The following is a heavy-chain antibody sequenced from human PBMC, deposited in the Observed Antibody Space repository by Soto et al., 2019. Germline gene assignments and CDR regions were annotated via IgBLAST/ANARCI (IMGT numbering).Heavy chain of an antibody. D-gene: IGHD3-22*01. CDR3: ARLTLAHDSSGYHIFDY. CDR1: GYTFTSYY. CDR2: INPSGGST. Sequence: PSVKVSFKASGYTFTSYYMHWVRQAPGQGLEWMGIINPSGGSTSYAQKFQGRVTMTRDTSTSTVYMELSSLRSEDTAMYYCARLTLAHDSSGYHIFDYWGLGTLVTVSS. J-gene: IGHJ4*02. V-gene: IGHV1-46*01.